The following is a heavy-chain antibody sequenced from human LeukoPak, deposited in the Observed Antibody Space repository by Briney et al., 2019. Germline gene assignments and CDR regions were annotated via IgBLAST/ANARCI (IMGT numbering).Heavy chain of an antibody. CDR2: NYPGDSDN. CDR1: GYSFTYYW. Sequence: GASLKFSCNGCGYSFTYYWSGCLRQMPGQDLEWIGINYPGDSDNRYSPSFQGQVTISADKSISTAYLQWSSLKASDTAMYYCARHLGASFPPRGVMFAGPYYFDYWGQGTLVTVSS. J-gene: IGHJ4*02. CDR3: ARHLGASFPPRGVMFAGPYYFDY. D-gene: IGHD3-10*01. V-gene: IGHV5-51*01.